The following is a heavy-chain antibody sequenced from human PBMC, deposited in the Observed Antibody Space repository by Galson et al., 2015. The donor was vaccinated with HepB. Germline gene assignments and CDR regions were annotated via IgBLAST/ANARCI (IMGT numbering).Heavy chain of an antibody. V-gene: IGHV3-53*01. J-gene: IGHJ3*01. D-gene: IGHD3-16*01. CDR2: IYSGGRT. Sequence: SLRLSCAASGFTVSNNYMTWVRQAPGKGLEWVSVIYSGGRTYYADSVKGRFTISRDNSKNTLYLQMSSLRAEDTAVYYCGRDTRSLGALDVWGQGTMVTVSS. CDR1: GFTVSNNY. CDR3: GRDTRSLGALDV.